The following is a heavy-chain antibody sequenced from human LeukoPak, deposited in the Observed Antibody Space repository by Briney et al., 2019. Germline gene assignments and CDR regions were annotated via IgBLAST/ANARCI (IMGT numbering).Heavy chain of an antibody. V-gene: IGHV3-7*03. CDR3: VKGIVGGLDY. D-gene: IGHD1-26*01. J-gene: IGHJ4*02. CDR1: GFTFSSYW. Sequence: GGSLRLSCAASGFTFSSYWMSWVRQAPGKGLEWVANIKQDGSEKYYVDSVKGRFTISRDNRKDSVYLQMNSLRTEDTALYYCVKGIVGGLDYWGQGTLVSVSS. CDR2: IKQDGSEK.